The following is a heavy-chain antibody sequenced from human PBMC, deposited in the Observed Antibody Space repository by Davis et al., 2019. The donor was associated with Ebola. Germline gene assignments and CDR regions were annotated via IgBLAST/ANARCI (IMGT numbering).Heavy chain of an antibody. D-gene: IGHD2-2*02. CDR2: ISAYNGNT. CDR1: GYTFTSYG. Sequence: AASVKVSCKASGYTFTSYGISWVRQAPGQGLEWMGWISAYNGNTNYAQKLQGRVTMTTDTSTSTAYMELRSLRSYDTAVYYCARDPYCSSTGCYTGDAFDIWGQGTMVTVSS. V-gene: IGHV1-18*01. CDR3: ARDPYCSSTGCYTGDAFDI. J-gene: IGHJ3*02.